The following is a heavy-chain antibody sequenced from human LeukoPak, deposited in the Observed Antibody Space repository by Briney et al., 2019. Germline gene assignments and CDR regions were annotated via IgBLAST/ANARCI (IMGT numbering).Heavy chain of an antibody. V-gene: IGHV3-74*01. Sequence: GSLRLSCAASGFTFSSYWMHWVRQAPGKGLVWVSRINSDGSSTSYADSVKGRSTISRDNAKNTLYLQMNSLRAEDTAVYYCARGGIYSYVTFDYWGQGTLVTVSS. D-gene: IGHD5-18*01. J-gene: IGHJ4*02. CDR1: GFTFSSYW. CDR3: ARGGIYSYVTFDY. CDR2: INSDGSST.